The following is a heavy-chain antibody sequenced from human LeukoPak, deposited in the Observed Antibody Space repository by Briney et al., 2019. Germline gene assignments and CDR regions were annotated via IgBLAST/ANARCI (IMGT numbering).Heavy chain of an antibody. V-gene: IGHV3-48*01. J-gene: IGHJ4*02. CDR3: ARDQGSIVSY. D-gene: IGHD5/OR15-5a*01. Sequence: GGSLRLSCAASGFTFSTYSMNWVRQAPGKGLEWVSYISSFGSTIYYADSVKGRFTISRDNAKNSLYLLMNSLRAEDTAVYYCARDQGSIVSYWGQGTLVTVSS. CDR2: ISSFGSTI. CDR1: GFTFSTYS.